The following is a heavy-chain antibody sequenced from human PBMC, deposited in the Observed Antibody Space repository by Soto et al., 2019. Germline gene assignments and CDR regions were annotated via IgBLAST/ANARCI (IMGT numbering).Heavy chain of an antibody. J-gene: IGHJ5*02. Sequence: GASVEVSGKXSGGTFSSYAISWVRQAAGQELEWMGGIIPIFGTANYAQKCQGRVTITADESTSTAYLELSSLRSEDTAVYYCARGHTRNPYNWFDPWGQGTLVTVSS. D-gene: IGHD2-15*01. V-gene: IGHV1-69*13. CDR2: IIPIFGTA. CDR3: ARGHTRNPYNWFDP. CDR1: GGTFSSYA.